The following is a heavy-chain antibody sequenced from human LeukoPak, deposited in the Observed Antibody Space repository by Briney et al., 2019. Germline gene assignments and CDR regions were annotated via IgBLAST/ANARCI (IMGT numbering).Heavy chain of an antibody. Sequence: PGGSLRLSCAASGFTFSSYGMHWVRQAPGKGLEWVAVILYDGSNKYYADSVKGRFTISRDNSKNTLYLQMNSLRAEDTAVYYCAKERLELDYWGQGTLVTVSS. V-gene: IGHV3-30*18. J-gene: IGHJ4*02. CDR1: GFTFSSYG. CDR3: AKERLELDY. D-gene: IGHD1-1*01. CDR2: ILYDGSNK.